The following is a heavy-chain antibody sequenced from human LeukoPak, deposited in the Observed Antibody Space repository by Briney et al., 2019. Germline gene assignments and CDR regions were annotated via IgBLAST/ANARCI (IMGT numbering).Heavy chain of an antibody. V-gene: IGHV4-61*01. J-gene: IGHJ4*02. CDR2: IYYSGNT. CDR1: GGSVSSNNYY. CDR3: ARGYDSSAYYPFNY. Sequence: SETLSLTCTVSGGSVSSNNYYWSWIRQPPGKGLEWIGYIYYSGNTNYNPSLKGRVAISIDTSKNQFSLMLSSVTAADTAVYYCARGYDSSAYYPFNYWGQGTLVTVSS. D-gene: IGHD3-22*01.